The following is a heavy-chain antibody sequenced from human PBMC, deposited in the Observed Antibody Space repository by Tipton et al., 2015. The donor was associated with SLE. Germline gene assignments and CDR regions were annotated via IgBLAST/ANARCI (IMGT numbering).Heavy chain of an antibody. CDR1: GDSISSGEYY. J-gene: IGHJ3*02. D-gene: IGHD3-3*01. Sequence: TLSLTCAVSGDSISSGEYYWTWIRQHPGRGLEWIGYIHYSGYTHYNPSLKSRVTISVDTSKNQFSLKLSSVTAADTAVYYCARGGSKHYDFWGRQMGPHAFDIWGQETKVTVSS. V-gene: IGHV4-31*11. CDR3: ARGGSKHYDFWGRQMGPHAFDI. CDR2: IHYSGYT.